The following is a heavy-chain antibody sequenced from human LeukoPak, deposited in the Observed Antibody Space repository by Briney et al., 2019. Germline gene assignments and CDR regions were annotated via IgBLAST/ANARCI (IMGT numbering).Heavy chain of an antibody. V-gene: IGHV1-46*01. CDR2: INPSGGST. Sequence: ASVKVSCKASGYTFTSYYMHWVRQAPGQGLEWMGIINPSGGSTSYAQKFQGRVTMTRDTSTSTVYMELSSLRSEDTAVYYCARAKYSNLSYYYYGMDVWGQGTTVTVSS. CDR3: ARAKYSNLSYYYYGMDV. D-gene: IGHD6-6*01. J-gene: IGHJ6*02. CDR1: GYTFTSYY.